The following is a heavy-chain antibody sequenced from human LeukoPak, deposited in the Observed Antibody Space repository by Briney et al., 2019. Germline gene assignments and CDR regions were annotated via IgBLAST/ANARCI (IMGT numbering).Heavy chain of an antibody. D-gene: IGHD4-17*01. CDR1: GYTFSNYG. Sequence: ASVKVSCKASGYTFSNYGISWVRQAPGQGLEWMGWISAYNGNTNYAQKLQGRATMTTDTSASTAYMELRSLRSDDTAVYYCARDRGTAVTVFDYWGQGTLVTVSS. V-gene: IGHV1-18*01. J-gene: IGHJ4*02. CDR2: ISAYNGNT. CDR3: ARDRGTAVTVFDY.